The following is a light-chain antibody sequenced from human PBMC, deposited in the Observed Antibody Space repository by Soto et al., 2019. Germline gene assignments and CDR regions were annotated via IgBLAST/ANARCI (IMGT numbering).Light chain of an antibody. Sequence: QSVLTQPPSVSGAPGQRVTISCTGSSSNLGATYAAHWYQQFPGTAPTLLIFDNDSRPSGVPDRFSGSKSGTSASLAITGLQAEEEDDYYCQSSDTSLRGVVFGGGTKVTVL. J-gene: IGLJ3*02. CDR3: QSSDTSLRGVV. CDR1: SSNLGATYA. CDR2: DND. V-gene: IGLV1-40*01.